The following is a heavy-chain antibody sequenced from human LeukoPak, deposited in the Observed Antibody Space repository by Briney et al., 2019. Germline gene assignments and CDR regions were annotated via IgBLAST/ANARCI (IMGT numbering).Heavy chain of an antibody. CDR3: AYGDYVWYFDY. V-gene: IGHV3-30*03. D-gene: IGHD4-17*01. CDR2: ISYDGSNK. Sequence: GGSLRLSCAASGFTFSSYGMHWVRQAPGKGLEWVAVISYDGSNKYYADSVKGRFTISRDNSKNTLYLQMNSLRAEDTAVYYCAYGDYVWYFDYWGQGTLVTVSS. J-gene: IGHJ4*02. CDR1: GFTFSSYG.